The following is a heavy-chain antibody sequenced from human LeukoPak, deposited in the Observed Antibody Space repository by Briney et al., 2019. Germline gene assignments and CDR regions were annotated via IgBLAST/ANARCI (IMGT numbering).Heavy chain of an antibody. CDR1: GGSISSGDYY. CDR2: INPSGRT. V-gene: IGHV4-30-4*01. D-gene: IGHD3-22*01. J-gene: IGHJ5*02. CDR3: ARVTVTYYFESTDSYSWFDP. Sequence: SQTLSLTCTVSGGSISSGDYYWSWIRQPPGKALEWIGEINPSGRTNYNPSLKSRITILVDTSKNQFSLKMSSVAAADTAVYYCARVTVTYYFESTDSYSWFDPWGQGTLVTVSS.